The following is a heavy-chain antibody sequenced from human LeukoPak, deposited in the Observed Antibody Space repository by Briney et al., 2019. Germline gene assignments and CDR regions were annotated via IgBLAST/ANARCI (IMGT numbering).Heavy chain of an antibody. CDR3: AREPIVGATGGFDY. CDR1: GFTVSSNY. D-gene: IGHD1-26*01. V-gene: IGHV3-53*01. CDR2: IYSGGST. Sequence: GGSLRLSCAASGFTVSSNYMNWVRQAPGKGLEWVSVIYSGGSTYYADSVKGRFTISRDNSKNTLYLQMNSLRAEDTAVYYCAREPIVGATGGFDYWGQGTLVTVSS. J-gene: IGHJ4*02.